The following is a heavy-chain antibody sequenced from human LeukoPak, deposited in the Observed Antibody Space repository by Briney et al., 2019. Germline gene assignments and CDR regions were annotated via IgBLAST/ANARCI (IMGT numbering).Heavy chain of an antibody. CDR2: ISGSGGHT. V-gene: IGHV3-23*01. CDR3: AKFRYHSNDNNFLDFNY. CDR1: GFTFSSYA. D-gene: IGHD3-22*01. J-gene: IGHJ4*02. Sequence: GGSLRLSCAASGFTFSSYAMGWVRQAPGKGPEWVSSISGSGGHTYFADSVKGRFTISRDNSKNTLDLQMNSLKVEDTAVYYCAKFRYHSNDNNFLDFNYWGQGTLVTVSS.